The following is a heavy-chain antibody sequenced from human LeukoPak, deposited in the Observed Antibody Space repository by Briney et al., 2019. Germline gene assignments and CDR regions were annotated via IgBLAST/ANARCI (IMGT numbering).Heavy chain of an antibody. CDR2: ISGDGTTI. J-gene: IGHJ1*01. Sequence: PGGSLRLSCAASGVMFSDFYMSWIRQAPGKGLEWISYISGDGTTIYNADSVKGRFTISRDNATKSLYLQMNSLRAEDTAVYYCAGDRRGGIGVAPAEFFHHWGQGTLVTVSP. V-gene: IGHV3-11*01. D-gene: IGHD6-19*01. CDR3: AGDRRGGIGVAPAEFFHH. CDR1: GVMFSDFY.